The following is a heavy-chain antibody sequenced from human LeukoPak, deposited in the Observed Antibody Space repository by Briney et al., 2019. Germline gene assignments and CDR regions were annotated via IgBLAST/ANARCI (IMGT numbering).Heavy chain of an antibody. J-gene: IGHJ4*02. CDR3: ARDRTRFGELLIGY. CDR2: ISGSGGST. D-gene: IGHD3-10*01. CDR1: GFTFSSYA. Sequence: QSGGSLRLSCAASGFTFSSYAMSWVRQAPGKGLEWVSAISGSGGSTYYADSVKGRFTISRDNSKNTLYLQMNSLRAEDTAVYYGARDRTRFGELLIGYWGQGTLVTVSS. V-gene: IGHV3-23*01.